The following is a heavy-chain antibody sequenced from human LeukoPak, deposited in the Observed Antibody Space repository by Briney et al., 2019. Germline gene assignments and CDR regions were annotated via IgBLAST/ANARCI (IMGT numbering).Heavy chain of an antibody. CDR2: IWPDGSKK. V-gene: IGHV3-30*02. CDR1: GFTFSIYA. CDR3: AKISSSAESNFDY. J-gene: IGHJ4*02. D-gene: IGHD6-25*01. Sequence: GESLTLSCAASGFTFSIYAMHWVRQAPGRGLEWVAFIWPDGSKKYYADSVKGRFAISRENSKNTVYLQMNDLRPEDTALYFCAKISSSAESNFDYWGQGTLLTVSS.